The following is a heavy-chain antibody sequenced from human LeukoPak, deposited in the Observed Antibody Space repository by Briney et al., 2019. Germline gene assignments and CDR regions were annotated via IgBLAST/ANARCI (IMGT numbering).Heavy chain of an antibody. Sequence: GGSLRLSCAASGFTFSSYSMNRVRQAPGKGLEWVSSISSSSSYIYYADSVKGRFTISRDNAKNSLYLQMNSLRAEDTAVYYCARDRGADDAFDIWGQGTMVTVSS. CDR1: GFTFSSYS. D-gene: IGHD3-10*01. V-gene: IGHV3-21*01. J-gene: IGHJ3*02. CDR2: ISSSSSYI. CDR3: ARDRGADDAFDI.